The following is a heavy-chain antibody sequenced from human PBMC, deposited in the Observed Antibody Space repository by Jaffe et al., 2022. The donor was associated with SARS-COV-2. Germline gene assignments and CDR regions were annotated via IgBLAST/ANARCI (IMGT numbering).Heavy chain of an antibody. CDR1: GFTFSRHW. D-gene: IGHD4-17*01. V-gene: IGHV3-7*01. CDR2: IKQGGSEK. Sequence: EVQLVESGGGLVQPGGSLRLSCAASGFTFSRHWMSWVRQAPGKGLEWVASIKQGGSEKYYVDSVKGRFTVSRDDAKNSLFLQMNSLRAEDTALYYCARGPHYGGYTDFFDHWGRGAQVTVSS. J-gene: IGHJ4*02. CDR3: ARGPHYGGYTDFFDH.